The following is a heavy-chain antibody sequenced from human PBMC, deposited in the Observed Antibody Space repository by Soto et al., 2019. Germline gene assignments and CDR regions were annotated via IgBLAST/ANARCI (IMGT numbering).Heavy chain of an antibody. Sequence: GGSLRLSCAASGFTFSNAWMNWVRQAPGKGLEWVGRIKSKTDGGTTDYAAPVKGRFTISRDDSKNTLYLQMNSLKTEDTAVYYCARGRATSHGYPVLDSWGQGTLVTVSS. V-gene: IGHV3-15*07. CDR2: IKSKTDGGTT. CDR1: GFTFSNAW. J-gene: IGHJ4*02. D-gene: IGHD5-18*01. CDR3: ARGRATSHGYPVLDS.